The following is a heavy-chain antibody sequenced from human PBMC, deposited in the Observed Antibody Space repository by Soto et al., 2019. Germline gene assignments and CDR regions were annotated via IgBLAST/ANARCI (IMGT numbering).Heavy chain of an antibody. D-gene: IGHD3-22*01. J-gene: IGHJ5*02. CDR1: GYTFSDYY. CDR3: ATDLRGYSNWFDP. CDR2: INPISVNT. V-gene: IGHV1-2*02. Sequence: QVQVEQSGAEVKKPGASVKVSCKTSGYTFSDYYMHWVRQAPGQGLEWMGWINPISVNTDYAEKCRGRATMTRYTSITTSSMELTSLRSDDTSIYSGATDLRGYSNWFDPLGQDTLVTFSS.